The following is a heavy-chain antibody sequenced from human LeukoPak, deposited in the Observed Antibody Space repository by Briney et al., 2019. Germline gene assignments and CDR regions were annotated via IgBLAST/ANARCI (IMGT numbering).Heavy chain of an antibody. V-gene: IGHV3-43*02. CDR2: ISAEGRT. J-gene: IGHJ6*02. CDR1: GFNIEKYA. D-gene: IGHD3-16*01. CDR3: ATWAFYHDLDV. Sequence: GGSLRLSRTASGFNIEKYAMHWVRQRPGKGLEWVGAISAEGRTDHADSVRGRFTISRDNSKESLFLQMTSLRDEDTALYYCATWAFYHDLDVWGQGTTVTVSS.